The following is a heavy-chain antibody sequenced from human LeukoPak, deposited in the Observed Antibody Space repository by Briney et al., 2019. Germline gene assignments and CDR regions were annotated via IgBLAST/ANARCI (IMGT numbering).Heavy chain of an antibody. Sequence: SETLSLTXTVSGGSVSSYYWSWIRQPPGKGLEYIGYIYYIGITNYNPSLKSRVTISVDTSKNQFSLELSSVTAADTAIYSCARESFQAFDIWGQGTLVTVSS. D-gene: IGHD1-26*01. CDR3: ARESFQAFDI. V-gene: IGHV4-59*02. CDR2: IYYIGIT. J-gene: IGHJ3*02. CDR1: GGSVSSYY.